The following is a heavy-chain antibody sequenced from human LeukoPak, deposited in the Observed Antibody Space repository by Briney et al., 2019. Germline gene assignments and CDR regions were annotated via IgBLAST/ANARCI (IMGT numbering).Heavy chain of an antibody. V-gene: IGHV3-21*01. CDR1: GFTFSSYA. CDR3: ARDSRGFGELSLTYYFDY. D-gene: IGHD3-10*01. CDR2: ISSSSSYI. J-gene: IGHJ4*02. Sequence: PGGSLRLSCAASGFTFSSYAMSWVRQAPGKGLEWVSSISSSSSYIYYADSVKGRFTISRDNAKNSLYLQMNSLRAEDTAVYYCARDSRGFGELSLTYYFDYWGQGTLVTVSS.